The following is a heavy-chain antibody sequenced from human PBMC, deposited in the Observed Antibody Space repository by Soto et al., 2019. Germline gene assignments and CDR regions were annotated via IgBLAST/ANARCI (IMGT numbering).Heavy chain of an antibody. CDR3: ATISAAPNWFDP. V-gene: IGHV1-69*06. D-gene: IGHD2-2*01. Sequence: ASVKVSCKASGGTFSSYAISWVRQAPGQGLEWMGGIIPIFGTANYAQKFQGRVTITADKSTSTAYMELSSLRSEDTAVYYCATISAAPNWFDPWGQGTLVTVSS. CDR2: IIPIFGTA. CDR1: GGTFSSYA. J-gene: IGHJ5*02.